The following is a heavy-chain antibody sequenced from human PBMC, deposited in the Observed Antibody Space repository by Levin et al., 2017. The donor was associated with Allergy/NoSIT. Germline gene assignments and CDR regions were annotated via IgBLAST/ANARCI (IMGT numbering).Heavy chain of an antibody. V-gene: IGHV1-2*02. CDR2: INPNSGGT. J-gene: IGHJ6*02. D-gene: IGHD2-21*01. CDR3: ARDGSTYGGGTGILGGMDV. Sequence: ASVKVSCKASGYTFTGYYMHWVRQAPGQGLEWMGWINPNSGGTNYAQKFQGRVTMTRDTSISTAYMELSRLRSDDTAVYYCARDGSTYGGGTGILGGMDVWGQGTTVTVSS. CDR1: GYTFTGYY.